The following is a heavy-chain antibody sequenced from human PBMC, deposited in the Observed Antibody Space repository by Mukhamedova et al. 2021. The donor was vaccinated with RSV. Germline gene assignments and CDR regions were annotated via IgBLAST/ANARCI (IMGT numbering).Heavy chain of an antibody. CDR3: AKDPLQQLGTIYFDW. D-gene: IGHD1-1*01. J-gene: IGHJ4*02. Sequence: GLEWVSSIGGSDGGTRYADAVKGRFTISRDNSQNMLYLHMSSLRDEDTAVYYCAKDPLQQLGTIYFDWSGQGTLFTASS. V-gene: IGHV3-23*01. CDR2: IGGSDGGT.